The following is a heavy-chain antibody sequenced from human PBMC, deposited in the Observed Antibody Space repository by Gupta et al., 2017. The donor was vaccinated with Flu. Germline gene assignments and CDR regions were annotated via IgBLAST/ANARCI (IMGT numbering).Heavy chain of an antibody. CDR3: ARYLGRKVMFDY. CDR1: DYY. V-gene: IGHV3-11*01. Sequence: DYYMGWIRQAPGKGLEWVSYISSSGSTIYYADSVKGRFTISRDNAKNSLYLQMNSLRAEDTAVYYCARYLGRKVMFDYWGQGTLVTVSS. CDR2: ISSSGSTI. D-gene: IGHD2-21*01. J-gene: IGHJ4*02.